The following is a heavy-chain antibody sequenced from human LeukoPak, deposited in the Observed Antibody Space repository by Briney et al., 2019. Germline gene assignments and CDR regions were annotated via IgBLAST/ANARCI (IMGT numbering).Heavy chain of an antibody. J-gene: IGHJ4*02. CDR1: GGSISSYY. D-gene: IGHD5-18*01. Sequence: ETLSLTCTVSGGSISSYYWSWVRQAPGKGLEWVSAISGSGGSTYYADSVKGRFTISRDNSKNTLYLQMNSLRAEDTAVYYCANLIQPGGYWGQGTLVTVSS. CDR2: ISGSGGST. CDR3: ANLIQPGGY. V-gene: IGHV3-23*01.